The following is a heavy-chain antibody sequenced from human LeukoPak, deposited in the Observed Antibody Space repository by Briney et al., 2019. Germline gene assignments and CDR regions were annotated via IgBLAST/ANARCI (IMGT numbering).Heavy chain of an antibody. CDR3: AKHSQWLGHLDY. V-gene: IGHV3-30*18. Sequence: GSLRLSCAASGFTFSSYGMHWVRQAPGKGLEWVAVISYEGSNKYYADSVKGRFTISRDNSKNTLFLQMNSLRAEDTAVYHCAKHSQWLGHLDYWGQGTLVTVSS. D-gene: IGHD6-19*01. J-gene: IGHJ4*02. CDR1: GFTFSSYG. CDR2: ISYEGSNK.